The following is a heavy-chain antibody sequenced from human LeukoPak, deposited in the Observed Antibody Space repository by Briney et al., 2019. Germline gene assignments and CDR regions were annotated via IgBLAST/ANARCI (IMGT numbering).Heavy chain of an antibody. V-gene: IGHV4-59*01. D-gene: IGHD3-10*01. J-gene: IGHJ3*02. CDR2: IYYSGST. CDR1: GGSISSYY. CDR3: ARESYGGPGPNGSGTDDAFDI. Sequence: SETLSLTCTVSGGSISSYYWSWIRQPPGKGLEWIGYIYYSGSTNYNPSLKSRVTISVDTSKNQFSLKLSSVTAADTAVCYCARESYGGPGPNGSGTDDAFDIWGQGTMVTVSS.